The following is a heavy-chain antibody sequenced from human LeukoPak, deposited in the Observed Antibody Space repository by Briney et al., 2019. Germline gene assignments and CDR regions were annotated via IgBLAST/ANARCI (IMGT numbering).Heavy chain of an antibody. D-gene: IGHD6-19*01. Sequence: GGSLRLSCAASGFTLSSYWMSWVRQAPGKGLEWVGFIWSDGSNKEYADSVKGRFTISRDNSKNTLYLEMNSLRVEDTAVYYCARDPPSSGWALDYRGQGIVVTVSS. CDR3: ARDPPSSGWALDY. CDR1: GFTLSSYW. CDR2: IWSDGSNK. V-gene: IGHV3-33*08. J-gene: IGHJ4*02.